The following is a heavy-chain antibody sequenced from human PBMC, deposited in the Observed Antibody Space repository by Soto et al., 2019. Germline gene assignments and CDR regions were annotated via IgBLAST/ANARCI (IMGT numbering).Heavy chain of an antibody. CDR1: GFTVSSNY. CDR3: ARENDFWHSYGTYHSYLDV. CDR2: IYSDYNT. Sequence: GGSLRLSCAASGFTVSSNYMNWVRQAPGKGLEWVAVIYSDYNTYYADSLKGRCTISRHNFKNTLYLQRNSLKIEDTAVYFCARENDFWHSYGTYHSYLDVWGKGTTVTVSS. J-gene: IGHJ6*03. V-gene: IGHV3-53*04. D-gene: IGHD3-3*01.